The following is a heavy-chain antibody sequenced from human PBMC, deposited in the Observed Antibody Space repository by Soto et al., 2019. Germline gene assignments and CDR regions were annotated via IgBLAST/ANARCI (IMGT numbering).Heavy chain of an antibody. CDR2: ISYSGNT. Sequence: SETLSLTCPVSGGSISKINSYWGWIRQPPGKGLEWIGSISYSGNTFYNPSLKSRVTISVDPSKNQFSLNLNSVTAADTAIYYFSADGAASACFFYWGQGTLVTVFS. V-gene: IGHV4-39*01. CDR3: SADGAASACFFY. J-gene: IGHJ4*02. CDR1: GGSISKINSY. D-gene: IGHD6-19*01.